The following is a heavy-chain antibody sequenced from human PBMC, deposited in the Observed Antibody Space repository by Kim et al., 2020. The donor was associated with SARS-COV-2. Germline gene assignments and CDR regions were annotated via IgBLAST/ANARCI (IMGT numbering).Heavy chain of an antibody. V-gene: IGHV3-15*01. Sequence: GGSLRLSCAASGFTFSNAWMSWVRQAPGKGLEWVGRIKSKTDGGTTDYATPVKGRFTISRDDSKNTLYLQMNSLKTEDTAVYYCTTDEVEAMITFGGVIVLGGHFDYWGQGTLVTVSS. CDR1: GFTFSNAW. CDR3: TTDEVEAMITFGGVIVLGGHFDY. D-gene: IGHD3-16*02. J-gene: IGHJ4*02. CDR2: IKSKTDGGTT.